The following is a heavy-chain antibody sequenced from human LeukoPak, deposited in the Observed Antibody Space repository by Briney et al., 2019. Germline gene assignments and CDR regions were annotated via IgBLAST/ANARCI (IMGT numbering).Heavy chain of an antibody. Sequence: GASVKVSCKASGYTFTSYGTSWVRQAPGQGLEWMGWISAYNGNTNYAQKLQGRVTMTTDTSTSTAYMELRSLRSDDTAVYYCARDHGRRSAGYYYGMDVWGKGTTVTVSS. J-gene: IGHJ6*04. V-gene: IGHV1-18*04. D-gene: IGHD2-15*01. CDR3: ARDHGRRSAGYYYGMDV. CDR2: ISAYNGNT. CDR1: GYTFTSYG.